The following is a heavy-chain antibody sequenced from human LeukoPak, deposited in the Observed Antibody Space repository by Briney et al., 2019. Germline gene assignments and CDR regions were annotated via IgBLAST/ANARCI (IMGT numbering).Heavy chain of an antibody. CDR3: ARDRQWLPRAHAFDI. CDR1: GYTFTSYA. Sequence: ASVKVSCKASGYTFTSYAMHWVRQAPGQRLEWMGWINAGNGNTKYSQKFQGRVTITRDTSASTAYMELSSLRSEGTAVYYCARDRQWLPRAHAFDIWGQGTMVTVSS. D-gene: IGHD6-19*01. V-gene: IGHV1-3*01. J-gene: IGHJ3*02. CDR2: INAGNGNT.